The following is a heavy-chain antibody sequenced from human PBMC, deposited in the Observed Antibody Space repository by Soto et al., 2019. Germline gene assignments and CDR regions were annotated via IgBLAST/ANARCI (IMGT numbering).Heavy chain of an antibody. CDR3: ARDAERVPAAFDS. D-gene: IGHD2-2*01. Sequence: LSLTCAVSGGSMSSGVYSWNWIRQPPGKGLEWIGYIYHSGSTYYNPSLKSRVTISLDMSKNQFSLNLSSVTAADTAVYHCARDAERVPAAFDSWGQGTLVTVSS. CDR1: GGSMSSGVYS. CDR2: IYHSGST. V-gene: IGHV4-30-2*01. J-gene: IGHJ4*02.